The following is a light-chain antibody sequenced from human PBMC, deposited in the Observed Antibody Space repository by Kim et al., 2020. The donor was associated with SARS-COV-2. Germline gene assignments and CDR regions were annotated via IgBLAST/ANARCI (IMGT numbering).Light chain of an antibody. Sequence: QTVVTQEPSFSVSHGGTVTLTCGLSSGSVSTSYYPSWYQQTPGQAPRTLIYSTNTRSSGVPDRFSGSILGNKAALTITGAQADDESDYYCVLYMGSGIKVFGGGTQLTVL. CDR1: SGSVSTSYY. J-gene: IGLJ3*02. CDR3: VLYMGSGIKV. CDR2: STN. V-gene: IGLV8-61*01.